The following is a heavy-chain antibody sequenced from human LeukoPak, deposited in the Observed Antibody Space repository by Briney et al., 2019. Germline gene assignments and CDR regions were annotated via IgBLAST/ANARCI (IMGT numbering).Heavy chain of an antibody. CDR2: ISWNSGSI. D-gene: IGHD1/OR15-1a*01. V-gene: IGHV3-9*01. CDR3: AKDIFFRASNNAPVIDY. CDR1: GFTFDDYA. J-gene: IGHJ4*02. Sequence: QAGGSLRLSCAASGFTFDDYAMHWVRQAPGKGLEWVSGISWNSGSIGYVDSVKGRFTISRDNAKNSLYLQMNSLRAEDTALYYCAKDIFFRASNNAPVIDYWGQGTLVTVSS.